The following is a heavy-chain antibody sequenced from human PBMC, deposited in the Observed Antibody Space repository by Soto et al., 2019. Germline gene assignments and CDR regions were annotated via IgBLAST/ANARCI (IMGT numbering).Heavy chain of an antibody. V-gene: IGHV3-72*01. CDR3: AREASFGLAIYFDF. J-gene: IGHJ4*02. CDR1: GFIFSDYY. Sequence: PGESLKISCAASGFIFSDYYMDWVRQAPGKGLEWVGRSRNRAHSYTTEYAAAVKGRFTISRDDSKNSLYLQMNSLKTEDTAVYYCAREASFGLAIYFDFWGQGTPVTVSS. D-gene: IGHD3-3*01. CDR2: SRNRAHSYTT.